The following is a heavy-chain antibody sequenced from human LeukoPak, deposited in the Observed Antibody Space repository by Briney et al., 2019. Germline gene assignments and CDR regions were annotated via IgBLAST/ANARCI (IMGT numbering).Heavy chain of an antibody. CDR2: INHSGSA. Sequence: SETLSLTCAAYGGSFSAYYWTWIRQPPGKGLEWIGEINHSGSAKYNPSLKSRVTISVDTSKNQFSLKLSSVTAADTAVYYCARSPACSGGSCSVQYDYWGQGTLVTVSS. V-gene: IGHV4-34*01. J-gene: IGHJ4*02. D-gene: IGHD2-15*01. CDR1: GGSFSAYY. CDR3: ARSPACSGGSCSVQYDY.